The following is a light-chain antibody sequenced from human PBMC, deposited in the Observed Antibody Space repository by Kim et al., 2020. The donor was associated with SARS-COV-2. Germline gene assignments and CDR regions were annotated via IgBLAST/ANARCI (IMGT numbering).Light chain of an antibody. Sequence: GQRVTISCSGSSSNIGIKIVHWYQPLPPTDPTLLIYSDNKRPAGVPDRFSGSKSGTSASLAIRGLQSEDEADYYCAAWDDSLNGWVFGGGTKLTVL. J-gene: IGLJ3*02. V-gene: IGLV1-44*01. CDR2: SDN. CDR1: SSNIGIKI. CDR3: AAWDDSLNGWV.